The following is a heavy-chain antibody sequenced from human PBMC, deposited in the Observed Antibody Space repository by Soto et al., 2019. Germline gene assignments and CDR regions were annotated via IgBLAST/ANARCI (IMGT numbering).Heavy chain of an antibody. J-gene: IGHJ4*02. CDR3: TTEWVTMIVVAPPAHDY. CDR1: GVTFSNSW. V-gene: IGHV3-15*01. CDR2: IKSKTDGGTT. Sequence: SGGSLRLSCVVSGVTFSNSWMSWVRQAPGKGREWVGRIKSKTDGGTTDYAAPVRGRFTISRAASKNTLYLQMHSLKTEATAVYYCTTEWVTMIVVAPPAHDYWGQGTLVTGSS. D-gene: IGHD3-22*01.